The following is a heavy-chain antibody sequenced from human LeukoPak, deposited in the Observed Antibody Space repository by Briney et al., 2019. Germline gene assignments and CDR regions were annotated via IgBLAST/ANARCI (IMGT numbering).Heavy chain of an antibody. D-gene: IGHD3-10*01. CDR2: ISAYNGNT. CDR3: ASYGGVGSGSYHFDY. J-gene: IGHJ4*02. Sequence: ASVTVSCTASGYTFTSYGISWVRQAPGQGLEWMGWISAYNGNTNYAQKLQGRVTMTTDTSTSTAYMELRSLRSDDTAVYYCASYGGVGSGSYHFDYWGQGTLVTVSS. CDR1: GYTFTSYG. V-gene: IGHV1-18*01.